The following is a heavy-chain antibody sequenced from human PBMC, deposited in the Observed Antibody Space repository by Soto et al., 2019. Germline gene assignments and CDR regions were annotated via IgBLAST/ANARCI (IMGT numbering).Heavy chain of an antibody. J-gene: IGHJ3*02. D-gene: IGHD2-15*01. CDR3: ARDGGGYCSGGSCYHNAFDI. V-gene: IGHV3-21*01. CDR1: GFTFSSYT. Sequence: GGSLRLSCAASGFTFSSYTMNWVRQAPGKGLEWVSSISSSSTYIYYADSVKGRFTISRDNAKNSLYLQMNSLRAEDTAVYYCARDGGGYCSGGSCYHNAFDIWGQGTMVTVSS. CDR2: ISSSSTYI.